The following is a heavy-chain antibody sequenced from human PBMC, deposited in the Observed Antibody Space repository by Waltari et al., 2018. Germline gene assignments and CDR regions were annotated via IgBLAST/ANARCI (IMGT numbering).Heavy chain of an antibody. Sequence: EEQLVDSGGGLVWPGGSLRLSCVASGFTFSIHWLAGVRQGPGKELGWVAKIKRDATEEMYVDSVKGRFTISKDNTKNSLFLEMNSLRAEDTAVYYCARDHWYSLDLWGQGTLVTVSS. CDR3: ARDHWYSLDL. D-gene: IGHD2-21*02. CDR2: IKRDATEE. J-gene: IGHJ4*02. V-gene: IGHV3-7*01. CDR1: GFTFSIHW.